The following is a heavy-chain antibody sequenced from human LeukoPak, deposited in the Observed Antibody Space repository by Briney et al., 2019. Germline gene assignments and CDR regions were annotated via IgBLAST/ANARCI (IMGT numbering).Heavy chain of an antibody. D-gene: IGHD6-6*01. Sequence: PGRSLRLSCAASGFTFDDYVMHWVRQAPGKGLEWVSGISWNSGSIGYADSVKGQFTISRDNAKNSLYLQMNSLRAEDTALYYCAKGLYSSSYSWFDPWGQGTLVTVSS. CDR2: ISWNSGSI. CDR1: GFTFDDYV. CDR3: AKGLYSSSYSWFDP. V-gene: IGHV3-9*01. J-gene: IGHJ5*02.